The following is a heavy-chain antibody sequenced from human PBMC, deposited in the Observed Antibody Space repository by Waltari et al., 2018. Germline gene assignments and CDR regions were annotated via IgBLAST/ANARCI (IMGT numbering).Heavy chain of an antibody. CDR2: INHSGST. CDR3: ARGRVIASKPYFDY. J-gene: IGHJ4*02. D-gene: IGHD2-21*01. V-gene: IGHV4-34*01. Sequence: QVQLQQWGAGLLKPSETLSLTCAVYGGSFSGYYWSWIRNPPGKGLEWIGEINHSGSTNYNPSLKSRVTISVDTSKNQFSLKLSSVTAADTAVYYCARGRVIASKPYFDYWGQGTLVTVSS. CDR1: GGSFSGYY.